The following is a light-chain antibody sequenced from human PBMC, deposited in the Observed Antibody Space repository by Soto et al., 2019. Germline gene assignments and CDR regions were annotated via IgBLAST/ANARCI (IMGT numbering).Light chain of an antibody. Sequence: IQMTQSPSTLSPSVGDRVIITCRASESIHNWLVWYQQKPGEAPQLLIYDASTLQSGVPSRFSGSGSGTEFTLTISSLQPDDFATYYCQQYDDYSPYTFGQGTKLEIK. J-gene: IGKJ2*01. CDR3: QQYDDYSPYT. V-gene: IGKV1-5*01. CDR2: DAS. CDR1: ESIHNW.